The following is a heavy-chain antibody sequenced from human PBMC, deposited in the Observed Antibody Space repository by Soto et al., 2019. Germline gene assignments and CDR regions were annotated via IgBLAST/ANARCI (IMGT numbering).Heavy chain of an antibody. CDR1: GFTFSSYG. Sequence: GGSLRLSCAASGFTFSSYGMHWVRQAPGKGLEWVAVIWYDGSNKYYADSVKGRFTISRDNSKNTLYLQMNSLRAEDTAVYYCARDLYCTNGVCYSGAYYYYYGMDVWGQGTTVTVSS. D-gene: IGHD2-8*01. CDR2: IWYDGSNK. V-gene: IGHV3-33*01. J-gene: IGHJ6*02. CDR3: ARDLYCTNGVCYSGAYYYYYGMDV.